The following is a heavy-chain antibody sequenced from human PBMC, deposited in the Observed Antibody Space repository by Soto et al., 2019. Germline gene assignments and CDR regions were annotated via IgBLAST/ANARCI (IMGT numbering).Heavy chain of an antibody. Sequence: ASVKVSCKASGGTFSSYAISWVRQAPGQGLEWMGGIIPIFGTANYAQKFQGRVTITADESTSTAYMELSSLRSEDTAVYYCARSCSGGSCYSRYFDYWGQGTLVTVSS. CDR1: GGTFSSYA. CDR2: IIPIFGTA. J-gene: IGHJ4*02. CDR3: ARSCSGGSCYSRYFDY. D-gene: IGHD2-15*01. V-gene: IGHV1-69*13.